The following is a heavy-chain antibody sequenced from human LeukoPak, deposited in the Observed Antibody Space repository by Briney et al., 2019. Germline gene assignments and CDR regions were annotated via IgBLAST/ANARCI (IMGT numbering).Heavy chain of an antibody. CDR1: GFTVSSNY. CDR3: ARDGAGYRSGWYPYIEV. D-gene: IGHD6-19*01. Sequence: GGSLRLSCAASGFTVSSNYMSWVRQAPGKGLEWVSVIYSGGSTYYADSVKGRFTISRDNSKNTLYLQMNSLRAEDTAVYYCARDGAGYRSGWYPYIEVWGKGTTVTVSS. J-gene: IGHJ6*03. CDR2: IYSGGST. V-gene: IGHV3-53*01.